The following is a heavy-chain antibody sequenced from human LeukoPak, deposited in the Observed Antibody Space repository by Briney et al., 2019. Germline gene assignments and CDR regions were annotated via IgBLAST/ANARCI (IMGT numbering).Heavy chain of an antibody. CDR1: GYSFSSYW. CDR2: IYPGDSDT. CDR3: ATSTDTTGYYPFDY. V-gene: IGHV5-51*01. D-gene: IGHD3-22*01. J-gene: IGHJ4*02. Sequence: GESLKISCKGSGYSFSSYWIGWVRQMPGKGLEWMGIIYPGDSDTTYSPSFQGQVTISADKSISTAYLQWISLKASDSAMYYCATSTDTTGYYPFDYWGQGTLVTVSS.